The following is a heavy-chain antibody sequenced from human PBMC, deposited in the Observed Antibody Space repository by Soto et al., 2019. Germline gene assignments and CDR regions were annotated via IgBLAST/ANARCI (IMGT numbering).Heavy chain of an antibody. D-gene: IGHD2-15*01. CDR3: ASNVAADDALHV. Sequence: LSRTCVVSGGSSSIGGYSWTWIRQPPGKGLEWIGYIYHSGNTYYNPSLKSRVTISGDRSKNQFTLNLSSVTAADTAVYYCASNVAADDALHVWGQGTTVPVSS. J-gene: IGHJ3*01. CDR2: IYHSGNT. V-gene: IGHV4-30-2*01. CDR1: GGSSSIGGYS.